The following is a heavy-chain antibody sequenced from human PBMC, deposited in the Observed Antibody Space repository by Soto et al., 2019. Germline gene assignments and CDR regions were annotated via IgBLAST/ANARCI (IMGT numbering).Heavy chain of an antibody. D-gene: IGHD3-22*01. Sequence: PSETLSLTCTVSGGSISSYYWSWIRQPPGKGLEWIGYIHYSGSTYYDSSLKSRVTISVDTSKNHFSLKLSSVTAADTAVYYCASQHYYDSSGYYVVYWGQGTLVTVS. CDR3: ASQHYYDSSGYYVVY. V-gene: IGHV4-59*04. J-gene: IGHJ4*02. CDR2: IHYSGST. CDR1: GGSISSYY.